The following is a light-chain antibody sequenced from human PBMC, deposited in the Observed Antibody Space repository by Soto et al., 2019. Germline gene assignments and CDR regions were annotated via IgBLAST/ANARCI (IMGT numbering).Light chain of an antibody. CDR2: DAS. J-gene: IGKJ3*01. Sequence: EIVLTQSPATLSLSPGERATLPCRASQSVGSSLTWYQQKPGQAPRILIYDASNRATGIPPRFSGSGSGTDFTLTISSLEPEDFAVYYCQQRRNWPEFTFGPGTKVDVK. V-gene: IGKV3-11*01. CDR1: QSVGSS. CDR3: QQRRNWPEFT.